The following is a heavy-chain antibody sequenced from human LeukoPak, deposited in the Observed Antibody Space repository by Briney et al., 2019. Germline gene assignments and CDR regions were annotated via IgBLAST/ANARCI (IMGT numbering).Heavy chain of an antibody. Sequence: SETLSLSCAVYGGSFSGYYWSWIRQPPGKGLEWIGEINHSGSTNYNPPLKSRVTISVDTSKNQFSLKLSSVTAADTAVYYCASRIAARRFDYWGQGTLATVSS. CDR2: INHSGST. CDR1: GGSFSGYY. D-gene: IGHD6-6*01. J-gene: IGHJ4*02. CDR3: ASRIAARRFDY. V-gene: IGHV4-34*01.